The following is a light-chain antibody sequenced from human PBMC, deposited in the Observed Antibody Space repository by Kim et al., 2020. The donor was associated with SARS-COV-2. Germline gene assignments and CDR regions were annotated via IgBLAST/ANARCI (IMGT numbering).Light chain of an antibody. Sequence: RATINCKSSQSVLYSSNNKNYLIWYQQKPGQPPKLIMYWASTRESGVPDRFSGSGSVTDFTLTISSLQAEDVAVYYCQQYYSIPYTFGQGTKLEIK. CDR3: QQYYSIPYT. V-gene: IGKV4-1*01. CDR1: QSVLYSSNNKNY. CDR2: WAS. J-gene: IGKJ2*01.